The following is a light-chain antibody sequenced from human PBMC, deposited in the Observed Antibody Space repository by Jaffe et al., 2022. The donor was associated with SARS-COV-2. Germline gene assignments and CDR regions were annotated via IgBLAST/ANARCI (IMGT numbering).Light chain of an antibody. CDR2: AAS. Sequence: DIQMTQSPPSLSASVGDRVTITCRASQSISSYLNWYQQKPGKAPELLIYAASSLQSGVPSRFSGSESGTDFTLTISSLQPEDFATYYCQQTYSTPLTFGGGTMVEI. V-gene: IGKV1-39*01. CDR3: QQTYSTPLT. J-gene: IGKJ4*01. CDR1: QSISSY.